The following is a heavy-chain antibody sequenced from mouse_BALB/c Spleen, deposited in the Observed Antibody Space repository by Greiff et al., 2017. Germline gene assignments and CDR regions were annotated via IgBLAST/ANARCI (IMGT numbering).Heavy chain of an antibody. V-gene: IGHV6-6*02. CDR3: TREDHYYGYEDAMDY. J-gene: IGHJ4*01. D-gene: IGHD1-2*01. CDR2: IRLKSNNYAT. Sequence: DVQLQESGGGLVQPGGSMKLSCVASGFTFSNYWMNWVRQSPEKGLEWVAEIRLKSNNYATHYAESVKGRFTISRDDSKSSVYLQMNNLRAEDTGIYYCTREDHYYGYEDAMDYWGQGTSVTVSS. CDR1: GFTFSNYW.